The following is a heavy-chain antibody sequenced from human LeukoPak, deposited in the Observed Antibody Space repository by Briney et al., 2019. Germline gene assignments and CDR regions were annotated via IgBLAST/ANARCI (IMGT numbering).Heavy chain of an antibody. D-gene: IGHD3-22*01. V-gene: IGHV3-23*01. CDR2: MISIGGST. CDR1: GFTFSNYA. J-gene: IGHJ4*02. CDR3: AKVPDSSGYYSH. Sequence: GGSLRLSCAASGFTFSNYAMSWVRQAPGKGLEWVSTMISIGGSTYYADSVKGRFTISRDNSKNTLYLQMNSLRAEDTAVYYCAKVPDSSGYYSHRGQGALVTVSS.